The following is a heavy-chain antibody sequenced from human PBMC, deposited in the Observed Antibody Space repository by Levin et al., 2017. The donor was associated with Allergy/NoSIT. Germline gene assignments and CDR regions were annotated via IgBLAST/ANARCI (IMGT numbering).Heavy chain of an antibody. V-gene: IGHV3-9*01. CDR2: ISWNSGSI. D-gene: IGHD1/OR15-1a*01. CDR3: AKGSTTLNL. Sequence: SLKISCAASGFTFDDYAMHWVRQAPGKGLEWVSGISWNSGSIGYADSVKGRFTISRDNAKNSLYLQMNSLRAEDTALYYCAKGSTTLNLWGRGTLVTVSS. J-gene: IGHJ2*01. CDR1: GFTFDDYA.